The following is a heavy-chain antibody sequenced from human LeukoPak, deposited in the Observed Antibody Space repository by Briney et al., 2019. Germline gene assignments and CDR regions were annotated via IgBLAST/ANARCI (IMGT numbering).Heavy chain of an antibody. J-gene: IGHJ4*02. CDR2: ISYSGT. D-gene: IGHD4-23*01. V-gene: IGHV4-39*01. CDR3: ANSANYGGNSGYFDY. CDR1: GASVSSSSYY. Sequence: SETLSLTCTVSGASVSSSSYYWGWIRQPPGRGLEWIGSISYSGTYYNPSLKSRLTISVDTSKDQFSLKLSSVTAADTAVYYCANSANYGGNSGYFDYWGQGTLVTVSS.